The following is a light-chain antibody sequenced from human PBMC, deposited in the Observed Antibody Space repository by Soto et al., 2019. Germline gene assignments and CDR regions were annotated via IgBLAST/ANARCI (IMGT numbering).Light chain of an antibody. Sequence: DIQMTQSPSSLSASVGDRVTITCRASQSISSYFNWYQQKPGKAPKLLIYAASSLHSGVPSRFCGRGSGTDFSLTISSLQPEDFATYYCQQSYSTPLTFGGGTKVEIK. CDR3: QQSYSTPLT. CDR1: QSISSY. CDR2: AAS. V-gene: IGKV1-39*01. J-gene: IGKJ4*01.